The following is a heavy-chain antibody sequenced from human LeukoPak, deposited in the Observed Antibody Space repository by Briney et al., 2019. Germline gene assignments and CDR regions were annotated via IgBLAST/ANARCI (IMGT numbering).Heavy chain of an antibody. CDR3: AKGPYSDSSEWFQY. Sequence: WESLRLSCAASGFSFSSYAMGWVRQAPGKGLEWVSSISGTGGRTYYADSVKGRFTISSDNSRNTLSLQMNSLRVEDTAVYFCAKGPYSDSSEWFQYWGQGTLVTSSS. CDR2: ISGTGGRT. CDR1: GFSFSSYA. J-gene: IGHJ1*01. V-gene: IGHV3-23*01. D-gene: IGHD6-13*01.